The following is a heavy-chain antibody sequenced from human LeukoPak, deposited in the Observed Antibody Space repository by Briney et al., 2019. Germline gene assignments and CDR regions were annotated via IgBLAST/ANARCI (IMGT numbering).Heavy chain of an antibody. Sequence: PGGSLRLSCAASGFTFSSYAMNWVRQAPGKGLEWVSTISGSGGSTFYADSVKGRFTISRGNSKNTLYLQMNSLSAENTAVYYCAKSGVAAAARRAFGYYFYGMDVWGQGTTVTVSS. J-gene: IGHJ6*02. D-gene: IGHD6-13*01. CDR1: GFTFSSYA. CDR2: ISGSGGST. V-gene: IGHV3-23*01. CDR3: AKSGVAAAARRAFGYYFYGMDV.